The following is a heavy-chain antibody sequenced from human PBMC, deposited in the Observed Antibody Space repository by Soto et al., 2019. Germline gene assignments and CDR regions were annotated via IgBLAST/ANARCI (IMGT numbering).Heavy chain of an antibody. CDR3: AKSPVYYDSSGYYNYNFDY. D-gene: IGHD3-22*01. CDR1: GFTFSSYA. V-gene: IGHV3-23*01. J-gene: IGHJ4*02. CDR2: ISGSGGST. Sequence: SLRLSCAASGFTFSSYAMSWVRQAPGKGLEWVSAISGSGGSTYYADSVKGRFTISRDNSKNTLYLQMNSLRAEDTAVYYCAKSPVYYDSSGYYNYNFDYWGQGTLVTVSS.